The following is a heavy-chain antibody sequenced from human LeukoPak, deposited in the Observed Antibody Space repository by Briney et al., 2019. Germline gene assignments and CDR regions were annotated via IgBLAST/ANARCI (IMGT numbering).Heavy chain of an antibody. CDR3: ARGGGTFDY. Sequence: HPGGSLRLSCAASGFTFSDYYMSWVRQAPGKGLEWVANIKEDGSEKNYVDSVKGRFTISRDNAKSLFYLQMNSLRAEDTAVYHCARGGGTFDYWGQGTLVTVSS. CDR1: GFTFSDYY. D-gene: IGHD3-16*01. CDR2: IKEDGSEK. J-gene: IGHJ4*02. V-gene: IGHV3-7*01.